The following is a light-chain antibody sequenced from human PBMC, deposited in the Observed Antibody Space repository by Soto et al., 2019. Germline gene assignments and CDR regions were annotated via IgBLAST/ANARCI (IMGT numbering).Light chain of an antibody. CDR1: SSNIGAGYD. Sequence: QSVLTQPPSVSGAPGQRVTISCTGSSSNIGAGYDVHWYQQLPGTAPKLLIYGNSNRPSGVPDRFSGAKSGTSASLAITGLQDEDEADYYCQSYDSSRSGSVFGGGTKLTVL. J-gene: IGLJ2*01. CDR3: QSYDSSRSGSV. CDR2: GNS. V-gene: IGLV1-40*01.